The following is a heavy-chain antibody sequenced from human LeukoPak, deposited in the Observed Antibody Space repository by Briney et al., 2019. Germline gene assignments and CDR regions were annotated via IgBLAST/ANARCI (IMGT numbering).Heavy chain of an antibody. CDR1: GYTFTSYG. J-gene: IGHJ6*02. CDR3: ASSRWVAATRYGMDV. Sequence: GASVKVSCKASGYTFTSYGISWVRQAPGQGLEWMGWISAYNGNTNYAQRLQGRVTMTTDTSTSTAYMELSSLRSDDTAVYYCASSRWVAATRYGMDVWGQGTTVTVSS. CDR2: ISAYNGNT. D-gene: IGHD2-15*01. V-gene: IGHV1-18*01.